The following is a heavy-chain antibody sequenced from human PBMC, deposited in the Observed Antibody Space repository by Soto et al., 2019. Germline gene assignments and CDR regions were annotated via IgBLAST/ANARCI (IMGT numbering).Heavy chain of an antibody. V-gene: IGHV3-30*18. Sequence: GGSLRLSCVASGFRFSSYGIHWVRQAPGKGLEWVGVISSDGKTTYYADSMKGRFTISRDNSRNTLYLQMDSPRPEDTAVYYCAKEIAVAGDLDYWGHGTLVTVSS. D-gene: IGHD6-19*01. CDR2: ISSDGKTT. CDR1: GFRFSSYG. CDR3: AKEIAVAGDLDY. J-gene: IGHJ4*01.